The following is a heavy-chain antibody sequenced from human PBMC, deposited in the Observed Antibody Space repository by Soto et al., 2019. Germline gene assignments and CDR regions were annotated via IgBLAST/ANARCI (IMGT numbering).Heavy chain of an antibody. Sequence: GGFLRLSCAASGFTFSSYGMHWVRQAPGKGLEWVAVIWYDGSNKYYADSVKGRFTISRDNSKNTLYLQMNSLRAEDTAVYYCARGPSIAAYNWFDPWGQGTLVTVSS. J-gene: IGHJ5*02. CDR2: IWYDGSNK. CDR1: GFTFSSYG. D-gene: IGHD6-6*01. V-gene: IGHV3-33*01. CDR3: ARGPSIAAYNWFDP.